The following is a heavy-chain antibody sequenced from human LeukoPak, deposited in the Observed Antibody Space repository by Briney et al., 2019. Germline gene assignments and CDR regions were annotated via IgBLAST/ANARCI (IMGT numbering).Heavy chain of an antibody. CDR2: IHYSGST. CDR3: ARRHLGFCSGGSCRDFDY. D-gene: IGHD2-15*01. J-gene: IGHJ4*02. CDR1: GGSFSGYY. Sequence: SETLSLTCAVYGGSFSGYYWSWIRQPPGKGLEWIGEIHYSGSTNYNPTLKSRVNISVDTSKNKFPLKLSSVTAADTAVYYCARRHLGFCSGGSCRDFDYWGQGTLVTVSS. V-gene: IGHV4-34*01.